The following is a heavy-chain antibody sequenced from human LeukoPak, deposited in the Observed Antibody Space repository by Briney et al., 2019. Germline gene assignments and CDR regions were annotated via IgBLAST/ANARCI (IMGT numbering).Heavy chain of an antibody. Sequence: GGSLRLSCAVSGXTFSDYYMDWVRQAPGKGLEWVGRIRNKANSYTTEYAAPVKGRFTISRDDSKNSLYLQMNSLKAEDTAVYYCARGELWSGYFYFDYWGQGTLVTVSS. V-gene: IGHV3-72*01. D-gene: IGHD3-3*01. CDR1: GXTFSDYY. J-gene: IGHJ4*02. CDR2: IRNKANSYTT. CDR3: ARGELWSGYFYFDY.